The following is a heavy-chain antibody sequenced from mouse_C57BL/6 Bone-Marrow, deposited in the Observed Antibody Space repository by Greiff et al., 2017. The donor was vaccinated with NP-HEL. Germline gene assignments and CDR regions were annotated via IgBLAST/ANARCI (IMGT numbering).Heavy chain of an antibody. CDR3: VKAGYDGHFDY. CDR2: IRSKSNNYAT. J-gene: IGHJ2*01. CDR1: GFSFNTYA. V-gene: IGHV10-1*01. D-gene: IGHD2-2*01. Sequence: EVQLVESGGGLVQPKGSLKLSCAASGFSFNTYAMNWVRQAPGKGLEWVASIRSKSNNYATYYADSVKDRFTISRNDSESMLYLQMTNLKTEDTSMYYCVKAGYDGHFDYWGQGTTLTVSS.